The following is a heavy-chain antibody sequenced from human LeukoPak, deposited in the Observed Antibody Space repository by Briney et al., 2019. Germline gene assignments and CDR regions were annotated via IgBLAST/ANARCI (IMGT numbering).Heavy chain of an antibody. CDR2: IHKNAIT. J-gene: IGHJ6*03. CDR3: ARSLRVRGVPDYMDV. V-gene: IGHV3-53*01. Sequence: PGGSLRLSCAASGFTVSSNYMTWVRQAPGKWLQWVSVIHKNAITYYADTVKGRFTISRDNSKNMVYLQMNSLRAEDTAVYYCARSLRVRGVPDYMDVWGKGTTVTISS. D-gene: IGHD3-10*01. CDR1: GFTVSSNY.